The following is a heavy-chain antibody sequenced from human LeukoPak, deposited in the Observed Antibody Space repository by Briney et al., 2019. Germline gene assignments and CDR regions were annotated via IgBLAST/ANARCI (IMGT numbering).Heavy chain of an antibody. J-gene: IGHJ6*03. CDR2: INHSGST. D-gene: IGHD6-13*01. CDR3: ARASIAAAVYYMDV. V-gene: IGHV4-34*01. Sequence: SETLSLTCAVYGGSFSGYYWGWIRQPPGKGLELIGEINHSGSTNYNPSLKSRVTISVDTSKNQFSLKLSSVTAADTAVYYCARASIAAAVYYMDVWGKGTTVTVSS. CDR1: GGSFSGYY.